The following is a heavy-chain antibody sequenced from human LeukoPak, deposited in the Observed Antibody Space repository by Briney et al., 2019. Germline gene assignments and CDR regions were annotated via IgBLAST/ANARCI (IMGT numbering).Heavy chain of an antibody. CDR3: ARDEPRDGYNRVFDY. Sequence: PSETLSLTCTVSGGSISSSSYYWGWIRQPPGKGLEWIGSIYYSGSTYYNPSLKSRVTISVDTSKNQFSLKLSSVTAADTAVYYCARDEPRDGYNRVFDYWGQGTLVTVSS. V-gene: IGHV4-39*07. CDR2: IYYSGST. CDR1: GGSISSSSYY. J-gene: IGHJ4*02. D-gene: IGHD5-24*01.